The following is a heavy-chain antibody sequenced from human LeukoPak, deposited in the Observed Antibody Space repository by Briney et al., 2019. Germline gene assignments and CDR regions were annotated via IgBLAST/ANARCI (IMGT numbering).Heavy chain of an antibody. J-gene: IGHJ4*02. D-gene: IGHD2-15*01. V-gene: IGHV3-23*01. CDR2: ISGSGDST. CDR3: AKSKVVAATMGRFDY. Sequence: RTGGSLRLSCAASGFTFSSYAMNWVRQAPGKGLEWVSAISGSGDSTYYADSVKGRFTISRDNSKNTLYLQMNSLRAEDTAVYYCAKSKVVAATMGRFDYWGQGTLVTVSS. CDR1: GFTFSSYA.